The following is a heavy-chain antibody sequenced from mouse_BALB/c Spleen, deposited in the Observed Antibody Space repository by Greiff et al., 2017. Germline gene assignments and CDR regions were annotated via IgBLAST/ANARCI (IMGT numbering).Heavy chain of an antibody. CDR1: GFTFSDYG. CDR3: ARGEYGNYDFDY. CDR2: ISSGGST. D-gene: IGHD2-10*02. Sequence: EVKLMESGGGLVQPGGSRKLSCAASGFTFSDYGMAWVRQAPEKRLEWVASISSGGSTYYPDSVKGRFTISRDNARNILYLQMSSLRSEDTAMYYCARGEYGNYDFDYWGQGTTLTVSS. J-gene: IGHJ2*01. V-gene: IGHV5-6-5*01.